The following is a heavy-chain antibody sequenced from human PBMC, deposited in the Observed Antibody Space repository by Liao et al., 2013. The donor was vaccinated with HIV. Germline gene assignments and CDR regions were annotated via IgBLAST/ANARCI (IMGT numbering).Heavy chain of an antibody. J-gene: IGHJ4*02. CDR3: ATGGTDFWSGWDY. D-gene: IGHD3-3*01. CDR1: GGSITSGNYY. Sequence: QVQLQESGPGLVKPSQTLSLTCTVSGGSITSGNYYWSWIRQPAGKGLEWIGRISASGSTNYNPSLRSRVTISVDTSKNQFSLRLNSVTAADTAVYFCATGGTDFWSGWDYWGQGTLVTVSS. V-gene: IGHV4-61*02. CDR2: ISASGST.